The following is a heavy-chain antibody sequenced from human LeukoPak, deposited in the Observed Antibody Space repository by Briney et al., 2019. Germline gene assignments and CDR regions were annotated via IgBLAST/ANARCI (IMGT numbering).Heavy chain of an antibody. CDR1: GFTFSRYW. D-gene: IGHD6-19*01. V-gene: IGHV3-7*01. J-gene: IGHJ3*02. CDR3: ARDESPGDNNGWYDAFDI. Sequence: PGGSLRLSCAASGFTFSRYWMTWVRQAPGKGLEWVASIKGDGSKINYADSVRGRFTISRDNAKSSLYLQMNRLRAEDTALYYCARDESPGDNNGWYDAFDIWGQGTMVTVSS. CDR2: IKGDGSKI.